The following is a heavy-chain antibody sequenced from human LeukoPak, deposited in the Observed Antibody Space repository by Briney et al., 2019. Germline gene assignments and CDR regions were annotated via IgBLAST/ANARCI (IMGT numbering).Heavy chain of an antibody. CDR3: ARDRIPAAPSYSYFYMDV. D-gene: IGHD6-13*01. CDR1: GGDLSRYG. Sequence: SVKVSCKASGGDLSRYGISWVRLAPGQGLEWMGGIIPIFGTKNYAQRFQGRVTITTDESTSAVYMELSSLRSGDTAVYYCARDRIPAAPSYSYFYMDVWGKGTTVTVSS. J-gene: IGHJ6*03. V-gene: IGHV1-69*05. CDR2: IIPIFGTK.